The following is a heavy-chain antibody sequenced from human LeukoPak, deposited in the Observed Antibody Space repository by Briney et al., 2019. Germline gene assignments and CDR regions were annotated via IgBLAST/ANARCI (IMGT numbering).Heavy chain of an antibody. CDR1: QFTFNGSW. Sequence: PGGSLRLSCADSQFTFNGSWMNWVRQAPGKGLERVANMDPTGSQKRYVDSVRGRFTISKDNPGASLYLDMHSLRAEDTAIYYCATWTSGNYWGQGTLVTVSS. D-gene: IGHD1-1*01. CDR2: MDPTGSQK. CDR3: ATWTSGNY. V-gene: IGHV3-7*01. J-gene: IGHJ4*02.